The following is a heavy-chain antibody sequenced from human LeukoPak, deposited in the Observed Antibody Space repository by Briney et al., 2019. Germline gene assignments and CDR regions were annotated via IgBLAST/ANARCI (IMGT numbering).Heavy chain of an antibody. CDR1: EFTFSSYS. V-gene: IGHV3-21*01. J-gene: IGHJ4*02. Sequence: GGSLRLSCVASEFTFSSYSMNWVRQAPGKGLEWVSSISSSSSYIYYADSVKGRFTISRDNAKNSLYLQMNSLRAEDTAVYYCAREVYGDYPYLSLEYYFDYWGQGTLVTVSS. CDR3: AREVYGDYPYLSLEYYFDY. D-gene: IGHD4-17*01. CDR2: ISSSSSYI.